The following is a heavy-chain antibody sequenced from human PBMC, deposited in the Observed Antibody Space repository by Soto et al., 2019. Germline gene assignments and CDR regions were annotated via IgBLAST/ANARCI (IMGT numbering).Heavy chain of an antibody. D-gene: IGHD6-25*01. CDR2: ISGSGGTT. Sequence: EVQLLESGGGLVQPGRSLRLSCAASGFTFSNYAMSWVRQAPGQGLDWVSAISGSGGTTYYADSVKGRFTISRDNSKNTVCLKMNSLRAEDAAVYYCAKFFVETGSNSGWPWSFHYWGQGTLVTVSS. V-gene: IGHV3-23*01. CDR3: AKFFVETGSNSGWPWSFHY. CDR1: GFTFSNYA. J-gene: IGHJ4*02.